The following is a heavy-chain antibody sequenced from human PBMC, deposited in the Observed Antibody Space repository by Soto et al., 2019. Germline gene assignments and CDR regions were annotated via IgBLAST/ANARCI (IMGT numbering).Heavy chain of an antibody. D-gene: IGHD3-3*01. V-gene: IGHV1-18*04. J-gene: IGHJ4*02. Sequence: APVKVSCKASGYTFTSYGSSWVRQAPGQGLEWMGWISAYNGNTNYAQKLQGRVTMTTDTTTSTAYMELRSLRSDDTAVYYCARDPSSYYDFWSGHPRIDYWGQGTLVTVSS. CDR2: ISAYNGNT. CDR1: GYTFTSYG. CDR3: ARDPSSYYDFWSGHPRIDY.